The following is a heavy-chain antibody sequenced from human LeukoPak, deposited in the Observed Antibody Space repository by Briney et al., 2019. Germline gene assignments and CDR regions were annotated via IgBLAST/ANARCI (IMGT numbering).Heavy chain of an antibody. CDR1: GFTVSSNY. J-gene: IGHJ6*02. CDR2: IYSGGST. V-gene: IGHV3-66*02. CDR3: ARVAYAYYYYGMDV. Sequence: GGSLRLSCVASGFTVSSNYMSWVRQAPGKGLEWVSAIYSGGSTYYSDSVTGRFTISRDNSKNTLYLQMNSLRAEDTAVYYCARVAYAYYYYGMDVWGQGTTVTVSS. D-gene: IGHD2-15*01.